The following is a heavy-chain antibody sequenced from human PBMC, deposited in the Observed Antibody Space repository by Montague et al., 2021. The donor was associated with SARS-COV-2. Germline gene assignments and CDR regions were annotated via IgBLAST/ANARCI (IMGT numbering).Heavy chain of an antibody. CDR2: IYYSGST. D-gene: IGHD2-2*01. J-gene: IGHJ6*02. Sequence: SETLSLTCTVSGGSTSSSSYYWGWIRQPPGKGLDWIVSIYYSGSTYYNPSLKSRVTISVDTSKNQFSLKLSSVTAADTAVYYCARVPYRLLFVPRYYGMDVWGQGTTVTVSS. CDR1: GGSTSSSSYY. V-gene: IGHV4-39*07. CDR3: ARVPYRLLFVPRYYGMDV.